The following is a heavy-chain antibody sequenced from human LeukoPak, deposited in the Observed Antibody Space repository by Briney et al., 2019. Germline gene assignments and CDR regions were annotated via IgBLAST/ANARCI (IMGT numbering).Heavy chain of an antibody. J-gene: IGHJ4*02. Sequence: TGGSLRLSCAASGFTSGIYATSWVRQALGKGLEWVSAFSGGGDSFYADSVKGRFTLSRDTSKKILYLQMSSLRAEDTAVYYCGKEVERHFDLKYWGQGTLVTVSS. CDR3: GKEVERHFDLKY. V-gene: IGHV3-23*01. CDR1: GFTSGIYA. CDR2: FSGGGDS.